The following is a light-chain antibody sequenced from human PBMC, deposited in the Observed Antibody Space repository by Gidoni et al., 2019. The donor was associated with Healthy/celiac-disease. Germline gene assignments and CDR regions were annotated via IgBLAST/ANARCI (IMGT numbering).Light chain of an antibody. V-gene: IGKV1-9*01. CDR2: AAS. CDR1: QGISSS. Sequence: IQLTQSPSSLSASVGDRVTITCRASQGISSSLAWYQQKPGKAPKLLIYAASTLQSGVPSRFSGSGSGTDFTLTISSLQPEDFETYYCQQLNSYPRGITFGQGTRLEIK. CDR3: QQLNSYPRGIT. J-gene: IGKJ5*01.